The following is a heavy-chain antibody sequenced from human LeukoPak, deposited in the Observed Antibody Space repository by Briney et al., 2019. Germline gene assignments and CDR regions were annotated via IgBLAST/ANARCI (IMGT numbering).Heavy chain of an antibody. CDR3: ARDHRYAFDN. V-gene: IGHV3-11*06. D-gene: IGHD5-12*01. CDR2: VGISSGNT. J-gene: IGHJ4*02. Sequence: AGGSLRLSCAASGFTFSTYSMSWVRQAPGKGLEWISYVGISSGNTKYADSVKGRFTISGDSAKNSVFLQMNSLRVEDTAVYYCARDHRYAFDNWGQGTLVTVSS. CDR1: GFTFSTYS.